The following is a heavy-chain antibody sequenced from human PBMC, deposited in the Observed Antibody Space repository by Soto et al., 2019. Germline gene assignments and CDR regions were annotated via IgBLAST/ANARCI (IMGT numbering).Heavy chain of an antibody. CDR1: GGSIRRTNYY. Sequence: QLQLQESGPGLVRPAETLSLTCTVSGGSIRRTNYYWGWVRQPPGEGLEWIGSIYESENTYYNPSLKSRFTISLDTSKNQFSLRLSSVTAADTAVFYCVSRTVTTFNAFDIWGQGTMVTVSS. CDR3: VSRTVTTFNAFDI. CDR2: IYESENT. D-gene: IGHD4-17*01. J-gene: IGHJ3*02. V-gene: IGHV4-39*01.